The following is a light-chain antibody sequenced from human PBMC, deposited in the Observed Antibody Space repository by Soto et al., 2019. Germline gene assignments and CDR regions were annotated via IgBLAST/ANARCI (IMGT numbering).Light chain of an antibody. CDR3: QQYGSSPWT. CDR2: GAS. J-gene: IGKJ1*01. CDR1: QSVSSNY. V-gene: IGKV3-20*01. Sequence: EIVLTQSPGTLSLSPGERATLSCRASQSVSSNYLAWYQQKPGQAPRPLIYGASSRATGIPDRFSGSGAGTDFTLTISRLESEDFAVYYCQQYGSSPWTFGQGTGWIS.